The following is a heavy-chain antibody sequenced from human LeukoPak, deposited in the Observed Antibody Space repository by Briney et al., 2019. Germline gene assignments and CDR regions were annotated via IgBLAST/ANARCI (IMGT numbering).Heavy chain of an antibody. Sequence: ASVKVSCKASGNALSNYFIHWVRQAPGQGPEWMGVIDRSGGSTSYAQKFQGRISVSSDMSTSTVYMELSSLTSEDTAVYFCATNSGARDSGNWGQGTLVTVSS. J-gene: IGHJ4*02. CDR3: ATNSGARDSGN. CDR2: IDRSGGST. V-gene: IGHV1-46*01. D-gene: IGHD5-24*01. CDR1: GNALSNYF.